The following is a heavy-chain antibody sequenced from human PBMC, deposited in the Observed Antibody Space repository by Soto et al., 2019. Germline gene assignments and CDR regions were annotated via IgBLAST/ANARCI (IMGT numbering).Heavy chain of an antibody. CDR3: ARFGTSPNGNWFDP. V-gene: IGHV4-61*01. Sequence: SETLSLTCTVSGGSVSSGSYYWSWIRQPPGKGLEWIGHIYYSGSTNYNPSLKSRVTIAVDTSKNQFSLKLSSVTAADTAVYYCARFGTSPNGNWFDPWGQGTLVTVSS. CDR2: IYYSGST. J-gene: IGHJ5*02. CDR1: GGSVSSGSYY. D-gene: IGHD3-10*01.